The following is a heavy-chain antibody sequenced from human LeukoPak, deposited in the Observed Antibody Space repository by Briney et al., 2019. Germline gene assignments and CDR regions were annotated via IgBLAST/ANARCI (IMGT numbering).Heavy chain of an antibody. V-gene: IGHV4-34*01. CDR3: ARAGMRKGIVVVPAARGLDV. J-gene: IGHJ6*04. Sequence: SETLSLTCTVSGGSINTYYWSWIRQPPGKGLEWIGEINHSGSTNYNPSLKSRVTISVDTSKNQFSLKLSSVTAADTAVYYCARAGMRKGIVVVPAARGLDVWGKGTTVTVSS. CDR2: INHSGST. CDR1: GGSINTYY. D-gene: IGHD2-2*01.